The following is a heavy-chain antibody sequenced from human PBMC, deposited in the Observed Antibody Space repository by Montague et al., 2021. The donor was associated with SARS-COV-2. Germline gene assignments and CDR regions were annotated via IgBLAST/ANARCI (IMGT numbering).Heavy chain of an antibody. V-gene: IGHV4-59*08. J-gene: IGHJ4*02. CDR2: IYYTGST. CDR3: ARRSRNGIFDY. CDR1: GGSISSYY. D-gene: IGHD1-1*01. Sequence: SETLSLTCSVSGGSISSYYWCWIRQPPGKALERIGYIYYTGSTNYYPSLKSRVTMSVDMSKSQFSLKLSSVTATDTAVYYCARRSRNGIFDYWSQGTLVTVSS.